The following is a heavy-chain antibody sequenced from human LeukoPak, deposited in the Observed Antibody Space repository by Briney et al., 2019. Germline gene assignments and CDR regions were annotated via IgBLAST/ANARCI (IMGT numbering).Heavy chain of an antibody. D-gene: IGHD2-2*01. CDR3: AKVLVQDIVVVPAIYYFDY. V-gene: IGHV3-23*01. CDR2: ISGSGGST. CDR1: GFTFSSYA. Sequence: GGSLRLSCAASGFTFSSYAMSWVRQAPGKGLEWVSAISGSGGSTYYADSVKGRFTISRDNSKNTLYLQMNSLRAEDTAVYYCAKVLVQDIVVVPAIYYFDYWGQGTLVTVSS. J-gene: IGHJ4*02.